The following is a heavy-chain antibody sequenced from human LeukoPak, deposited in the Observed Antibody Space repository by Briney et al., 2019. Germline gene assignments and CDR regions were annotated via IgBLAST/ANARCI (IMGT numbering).Heavy chain of an antibody. CDR2: MYYSGST. CDR3: ARAPKYYYDSSGYQT. J-gene: IGHJ4*02. CDR1: GVSISSGGYY. V-gene: IGHV4-31*03. D-gene: IGHD3-22*01. Sequence: SETLSLTCTVSGVSISSGGYYWSWIRQHPGKGLEWIGYMYYSGSTYYNPSLKSRVTISVDTSKNQFSLKLSSVTAADTAVYYCARAPKYYYDSSGYQTWGQGTLVTVSS.